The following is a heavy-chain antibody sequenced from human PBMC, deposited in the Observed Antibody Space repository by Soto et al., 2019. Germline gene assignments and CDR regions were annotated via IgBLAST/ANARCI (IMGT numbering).Heavy chain of an antibody. CDR2: IRSNTAIT. J-gene: IGHJ4*02. V-gene: IGHV3-23*01. D-gene: IGHD2-15*01. CDR3: AKASGGGWPYYFDP. Sequence: EVHLMESGGGLVQPGGSLRLSCVASGFSFNPYVMAWVRQVPGKGLEWVSAIRSNTAITYYPDSMRGRFTISRVNSANTFFQQRNSLRVKDPAVFFCAKASGGGWPYYFDPGGQGPLVTVSS. CDR1: GFSFNPYV.